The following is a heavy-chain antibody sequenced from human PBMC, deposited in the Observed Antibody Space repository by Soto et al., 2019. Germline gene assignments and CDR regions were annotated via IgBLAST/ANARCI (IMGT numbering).Heavy chain of an antibody. D-gene: IGHD6-19*01. CDR1: GGSISSSSSY. CDR2: IYHSGST. Sequence: SETLSLTCTVSGGSISSSSSYWGWIYQPPGKGLEWIGSIYHSGSTFYNPSLTSRVSISLDTSKSQFSLNLRSVTAADTAVYYCARNEAVAGPFDYWGQGILVTVSS. CDR3: ARNEAVAGPFDY. J-gene: IGHJ4*02. V-gene: IGHV4-39*01.